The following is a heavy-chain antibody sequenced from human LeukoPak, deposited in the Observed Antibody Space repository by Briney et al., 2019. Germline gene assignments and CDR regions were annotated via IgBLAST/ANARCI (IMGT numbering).Heavy chain of an antibody. D-gene: IGHD5-24*01. CDR1: GGSVSSSNW. J-gene: IGHJ4*02. Sequence: PSGTLSLTCAVSGGSVSSSNWWSWVRQPPGKGLECIGEIYHTGSTNYNPSLKSRVTMSIDKSNNQFSLKLNSVTAADTAMYYCARGGNGYPFDYWGQGTQVTVSS. CDR2: IYHTGST. V-gene: IGHV4-4*02. CDR3: ARGGNGYPFDY.